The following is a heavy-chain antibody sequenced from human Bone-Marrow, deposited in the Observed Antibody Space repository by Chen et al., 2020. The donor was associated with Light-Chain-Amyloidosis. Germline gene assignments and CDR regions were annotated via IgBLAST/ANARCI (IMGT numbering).Heavy chain of an antibody. Sequence: QVQLQESGPGLVKPSETLSLTCAVSGYSISSGYYWGWIRQPPGKGLEWIGSIYHSGSTYYNPSLKSRVTISIDTSKNQFSLKLSSVTAADTAVYYCARDRAASGDYFDYWGQGTLVTVSP. CDR1: GYSISSGYY. J-gene: IGHJ4*02. V-gene: IGHV4-38-2*02. CDR3: ARDRAASGDYFDY. CDR2: IYHSGST. D-gene: IGHD6-13*01.